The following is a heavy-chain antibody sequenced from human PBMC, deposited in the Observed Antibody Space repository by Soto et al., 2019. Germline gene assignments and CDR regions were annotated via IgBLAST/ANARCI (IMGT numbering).Heavy chain of an antibody. J-gene: IGHJ4*02. CDR3: ARDLIVATTTLIFDY. Sequence: ASVKVSCKASGYTFTSYGISWVRQAPGQGLEWKGWISAYNGNTNYAQKLQGRVTMTTDTSTGTAYMELRSLRSDDTAVYYCARDLIVATTTLIFDYWGQGTLVTVSS. CDR2: ISAYNGNT. V-gene: IGHV1-18*01. CDR1: GYTFTSYG. D-gene: IGHD5-12*01.